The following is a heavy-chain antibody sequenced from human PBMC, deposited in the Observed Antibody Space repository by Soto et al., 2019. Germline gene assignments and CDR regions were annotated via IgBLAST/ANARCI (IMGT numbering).Heavy chain of an antibody. V-gene: IGHV4-59*01. CDR3: ARGAQFDDYVWGSYRPWDY. D-gene: IGHD3-16*02. Sequence: SETLSLTCTVSGGSISSYYLSWIRQPPGKGLEWIGYIYYSGSTNYNPSLKSRVTISVDTSKNQFSLKLSSVTAADTAVYYCARGAQFDDYVWGSYRPWDYWGQGTLVTVSS. CDR2: IYYSGST. J-gene: IGHJ4*02. CDR1: GGSISSYY.